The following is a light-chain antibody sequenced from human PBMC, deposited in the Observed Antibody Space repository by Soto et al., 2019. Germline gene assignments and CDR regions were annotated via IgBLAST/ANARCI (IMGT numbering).Light chain of an antibody. V-gene: IGLV1-44*01. J-gene: IGLJ3*02. Sequence: QSVLTQPPSASGTPGQRVTISCSGSSSNIGSNTVNWYQQLPGTAPRLLIYSNDQRPSGVPDRFSGSKSGTSASLALSGLQSEDEADYYCAVWDGSLNGPNWVFGGGTQLTVL. CDR3: AVWDGSLNGPNWV. CDR1: SSNIGSNT. CDR2: SND.